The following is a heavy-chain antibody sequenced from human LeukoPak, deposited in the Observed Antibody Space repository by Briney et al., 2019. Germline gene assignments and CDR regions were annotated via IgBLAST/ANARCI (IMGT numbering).Heavy chain of an antibody. CDR3: VRGTPTPGMDY. CDR2: IDTTNGNP. J-gene: IGHJ4*02. D-gene: IGHD3-10*01. Sequence: ASVKVSCKASGYPFSAHFLSWVRQAPGQGLEWMGNIDTTNGNPRYAQDFTGRFVFSLDTSVSTAYLQITSLKADDTAAYYCVRGTPTPGMDYWGQGTQVTVSS. V-gene: IGHV7-4-1*02. CDR1: GYPFSAHF.